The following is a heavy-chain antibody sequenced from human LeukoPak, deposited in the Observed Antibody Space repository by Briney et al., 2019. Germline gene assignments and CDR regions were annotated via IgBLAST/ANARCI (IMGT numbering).Heavy chain of an antibody. J-gene: IGHJ4*02. V-gene: IGHV3-7*01. D-gene: IGHD4-23*01. CDR1: GFTFSSYW. CDR2: IKQDGSEK. CDR3: ARGVTTVVNDY. Sequence: GGSLRLSCAASGFTFSSYWMSWVRQAPGMGLEWVANIKQDGSEKYYVDSVKGRFTISRDNAKNSLYLQMNSLRAEDTAVYYCARGVTTVVNDYWGQGTLVTVSS.